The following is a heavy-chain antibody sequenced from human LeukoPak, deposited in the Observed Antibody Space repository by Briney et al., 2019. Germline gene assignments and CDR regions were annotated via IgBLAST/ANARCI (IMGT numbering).Heavy chain of an antibody. CDR1: GFTVSSNY. D-gene: IGHD5-24*01. J-gene: IGHJ4*02. Sequence: GGSLRLSCAASGFTVSSNYMSWVRQAPGKGLEWVSVIHSGGSTYYADSVKGRFTISRDNSKNTLYLQMNSLRAEDTAVYYCARGERWLQSFDYWGQGTLVTVSS. V-gene: IGHV3-53*01. CDR3: ARGERWLQSFDY. CDR2: IHSGGST.